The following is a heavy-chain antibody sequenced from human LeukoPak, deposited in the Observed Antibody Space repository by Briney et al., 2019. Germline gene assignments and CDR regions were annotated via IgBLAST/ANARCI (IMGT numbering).Heavy chain of an antibody. V-gene: IGHV3-53*01. J-gene: IGHJ3*02. CDR3: ARDHLHSSGWHTDAFDI. CDR1: GFTVTSNY. Sequence: GGSLRLSCAASGFTVTSNYMSWVRQAPGKGLEWVSVIYSDGSTYYADSVKGRFTISRDNPKNTLYLQMNSLRAEDTAVYYCARDHLHSSGWHTDAFDIWGQGTMVTVSS. D-gene: IGHD6-19*01. CDR2: IYSDGST.